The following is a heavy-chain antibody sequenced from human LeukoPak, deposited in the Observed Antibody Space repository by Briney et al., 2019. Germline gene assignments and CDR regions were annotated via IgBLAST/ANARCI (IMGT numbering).Heavy chain of an antibody. D-gene: IGHD3-9*01. Sequence: SETLSLTCTVSDGSISTFYRNWIRQPPGKGLEWIGYIQGSGSANYNPSLRSRVEMSVDTSKNQFSLKLRSVTAADTAVYYCARESTYYAILKERYFDYWGQGILVTVST. V-gene: IGHV4-59*01. J-gene: IGHJ4*02. CDR3: ARESTYYAILKERYFDY. CDR1: DGSISTFY. CDR2: IQGSGSA.